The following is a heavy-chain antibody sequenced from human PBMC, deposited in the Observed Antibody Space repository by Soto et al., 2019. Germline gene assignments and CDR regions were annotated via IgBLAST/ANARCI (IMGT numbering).Heavy chain of an antibody. V-gene: IGHV1-18*01. CDR2: ISAYNGNT. CDR1: GYTFTSYG. CDR3: ARRGYCSGGSCLFTRPTVSYYAFDI. J-gene: IGHJ3*02. D-gene: IGHD2-15*01. Sequence: ASVKVSCKASGYTFTSYGISWVRQAPGQGLEWMGWISAYNGNTNYAQKLQGRVTMTTDTSTSTAYMELRSLRSDDTAVYYCARRGYCSGGSCLFTRPTVSYYAFDIWGQGTMVTVSS.